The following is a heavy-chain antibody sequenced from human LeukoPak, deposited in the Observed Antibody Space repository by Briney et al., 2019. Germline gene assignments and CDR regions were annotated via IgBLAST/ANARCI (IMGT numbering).Heavy chain of an antibody. CDR3: ARAGLCSTTTCYNPFDY. V-gene: IGHV3-23*01. J-gene: IGHJ4*02. Sequence: PGGSLRLSCAASGFTFGNYAMTWVRQAPGKGLEWVSGITDTGFATFYADSVRGRFTISRDDASTTLYLQMGSLRAEDTAVYYCARAGLCSTTTCYNPFDYWGQGTLVAVSS. D-gene: IGHD2-2*01. CDR1: GFTFGNYA. CDR2: ITDTGFAT.